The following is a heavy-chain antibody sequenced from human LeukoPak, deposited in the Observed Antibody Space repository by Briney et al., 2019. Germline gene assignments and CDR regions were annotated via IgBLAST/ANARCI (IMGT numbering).Heavy chain of an antibody. Sequence: GGSLRLSCAASGFTFSSYAMSWVRQAPGKGLEWVSAISGSGGSTYYADSVKGRFTIPRDNSKNTLYLQMNSLRAEDTAVYYCSKTLQRLFLRPPFDYWGQGTLVTVSS. CDR3: SKTLQRLFLRPPFDY. V-gene: IGHV3-23*01. D-gene: IGHD1-14*01. CDR1: GFTFSSYA. J-gene: IGHJ4*02. CDR2: ISGSGGST.